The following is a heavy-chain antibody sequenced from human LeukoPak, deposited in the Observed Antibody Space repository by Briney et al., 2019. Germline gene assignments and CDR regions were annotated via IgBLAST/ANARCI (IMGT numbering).Heavy chain of an antibody. D-gene: IGHD5-18*01. CDR3: ARGAVDTAMALPLYV. CDR2: IYTSGST. V-gene: IGHV4-61*02. J-gene: IGHJ6*04. Sequence: SETLSLTCTVSGGSISSGSYYWSWIRQPAGKGLEWIGRIYTSGSTNYNPSLKSRVTISVDTSKNQFSLKLSSVTAADTAVYYCARGAVDTAMALPLYVWGKGTTVTVSS. CDR1: GGSISSGSYY.